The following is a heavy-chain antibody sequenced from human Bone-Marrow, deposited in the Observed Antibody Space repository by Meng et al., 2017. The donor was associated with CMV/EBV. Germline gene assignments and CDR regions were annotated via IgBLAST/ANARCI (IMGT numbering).Heavy chain of an antibody. V-gene: IGHV4-59*01. J-gene: IGHJ4*02. Sequence: SETLSLTCIVSGGAISCYYWNWIRQPPGKGLEWIGYIYYSGSTNYNPSLESRVTISIDTSKNQFSLKLTSVTAADTAVYYCARGGYSSSSVETAWGQGTLVTVSS. D-gene: IGHD6-6*01. CDR2: IYYSGST. CDR3: ARGGYSSSSVETA. CDR1: GGAISCYY.